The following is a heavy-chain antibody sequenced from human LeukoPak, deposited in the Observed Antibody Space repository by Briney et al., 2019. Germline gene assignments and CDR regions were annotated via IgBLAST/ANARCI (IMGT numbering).Heavy chain of an antibody. J-gene: IGHJ4*02. CDR2: IYHSGST. CDR1: GYSTSSGYY. Sequence: SETLSLTCAVSGYSTSSGYYWGWIRQPPGKGLEWIGSIYHSGSTYYNPSLKSRVTISVDTSKNQFSLKLSSVTAADTAVYYCARSVFPDIVVVPAAAYDYWGQGTLVTVSS. V-gene: IGHV4-38-2*01. D-gene: IGHD2-2*01. CDR3: ARSVFPDIVVVPAAAYDY.